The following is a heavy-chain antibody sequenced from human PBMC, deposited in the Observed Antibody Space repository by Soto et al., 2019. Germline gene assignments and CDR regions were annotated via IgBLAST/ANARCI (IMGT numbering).Heavy chain of an antibody. Sequence: GASVKVSCKASGGTFSSYAISWVRQAPGQGLEWMGGIIPIFGTANYAQKFQGRVTITADKSTSTAYMELSSLRSEDTAVYYCARGGDIAAAGDYYYYGMDVWGQGTTVTVSS. D-gene: IGHD6-13*01. V-gene: IGHV1-69*06. J-gene: IGHJ6*02. CDR2: IIPIFGTA. CDR1: GGTFSSYA. CDR3: ARGGDIAAAGDYYYYGMDV.